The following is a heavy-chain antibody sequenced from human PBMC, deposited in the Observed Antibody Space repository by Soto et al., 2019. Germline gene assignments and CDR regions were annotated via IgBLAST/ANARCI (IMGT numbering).Heavy chain of an antibody. CDR1: GYTFTSYG. D-gene: IGHD6-13*01. V-gene: IGHV1-18*04. CDR2: ISAYNGNT. Sequence: SVKVSCKASGYTFTSYGISWVRQAPGQGLEWMGWISAYNGNTNYAQKLQGRVTMTTDTSTSTAYMELRSLRSDDTAVYYCARSLAAAGTPGAYYYYGMDVWGQGTTVTVSS. CDR3: ARSLAAAGTPGAYYYYGMDV. J-gene: IGHJ6*02.